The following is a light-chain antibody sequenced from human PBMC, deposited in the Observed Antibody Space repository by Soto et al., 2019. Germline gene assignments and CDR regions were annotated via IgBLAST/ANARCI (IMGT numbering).Light chain of an antibody. J-gene: IGKJ1*01. Sequence: TQSPATLSVSPGERATLSCRVSQGIRNDLGWYQQKPGKAPKRLIYAASSLQSGVPSRFSGSGSGTEFTLTISSLQPEDFATYYCLQHNSYPRTFGQGTKVDIK. V-gene: IGKV1-17*01. CDR2: AAS. CDR3: LQHNSYPRT. CDR1: QGIRND.